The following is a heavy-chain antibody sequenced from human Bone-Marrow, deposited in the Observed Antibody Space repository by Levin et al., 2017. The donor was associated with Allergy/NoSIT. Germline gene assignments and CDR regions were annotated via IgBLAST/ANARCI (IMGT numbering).Heavy chain of an antibody. V-gene: IGHV3-9*01. CDR3: ARDIEIAPIDSLYYYYPVDV. CDR2: ISWDSGTV. D-gene: IGHD3-16*01. CDR1: GFTFHAYV. J-gene: IGHJ6*02. Sequence: PGGSLRLSCAGSGFTFHAYVMHWVRLTPGKGLEWVSGISWDSGTVGYAASVKGRFTTSRDNAKNVLYLQMDSLRPEDTALYYCARDIEIAPIDSLYYYYPVDVWGQGTAVTV.